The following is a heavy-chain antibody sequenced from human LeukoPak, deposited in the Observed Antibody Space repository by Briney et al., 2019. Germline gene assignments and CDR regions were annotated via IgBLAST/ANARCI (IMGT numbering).Heavy chain of an antibody. CDR2: IYYSGST. D-gene: IGHD6-19*01. CDR1: GGSISSSSYY. J-gene: IGHJ5*02. CDR3: ARDLKSGWYDHGWFDP. Sequence: PSETLSLTCTVSGGSISSSSYYWGWIRQPPGKGLEWIGNIYYSGSTYYNPSLESRVTISVDTSKNQFSLKLSSVTAADTAVYYCARDLKSGWYDHGWFDPWGQGTLVTVSS. V-gene: IGHV4-39*02.